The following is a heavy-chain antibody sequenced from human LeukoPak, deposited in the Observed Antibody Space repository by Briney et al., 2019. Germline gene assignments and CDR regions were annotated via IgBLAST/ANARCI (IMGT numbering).Heavy chain of an antibody. D-gene: IGHD3-3*01. J-gene: IGHJ5*02. V-gene: IGHV3-21*01. CDR2: ISSSSSYI. CDR1: GFTFSSYS. Sequence: GGSLRLSCAASGFTFSSYSMNWVRQAPGKGLEWVSSISSSSSYIYYADPVKGRFTISRDNAKNSLYLQMNSLRAEDTAVYYCARVGLRFLEWLNNWFDPWGQGTLVTVSS. CDR3: ARVGLRFLEWLNNWFDP.